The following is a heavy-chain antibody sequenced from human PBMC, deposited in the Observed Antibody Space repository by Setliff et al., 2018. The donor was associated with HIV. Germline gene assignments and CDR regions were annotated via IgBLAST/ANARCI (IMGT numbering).Heavy chain of an antibody. D-gene: IGHD3-10*01. J-gene: IGHJ6*03. CDR3: ARGRSLVRGSGSPENYYMDV. V-gene: IGHV3-30*02. CDR1: EVTFTFRSFG. CDR2: IWYDGSRT. Sequence: AGGSLRLSCAASEVTFTFRSFGMHWVRQAPGKGLEWLAFIWYDGSRTYYVDSVKGRFTISRDNSKDTLYLQLDSLRSEDTAVYYCARGRSLVRGSGSPENYYMDVWGKGTTVTVSS.